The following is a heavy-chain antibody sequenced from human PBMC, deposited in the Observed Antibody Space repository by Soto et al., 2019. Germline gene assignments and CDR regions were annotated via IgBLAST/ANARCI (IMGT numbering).Heavy chain of an antibody. CDR2: IIPIFGTA. D-gene: IGHD2-2*01. V-gene: IGHV1-69*13. J-gene: IGHJ5*02. CDR1: GGTFSSYA. Sequence: SVKVSCKASGGTFSSYAISWVRQAPGQGLEWMGGIIPIFGTANYAQKFQGRVTITADESTSTAYMELSSLRSEDTAVYYCARLRVEDSMLLVPAVTGWFYPWGQGSLVTVAS. CDR3: ARLRVEDSMLLVPAVTGWFYP.